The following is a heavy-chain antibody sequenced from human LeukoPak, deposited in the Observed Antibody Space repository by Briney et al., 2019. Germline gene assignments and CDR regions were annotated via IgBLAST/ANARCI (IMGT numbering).Heavy chain of an antibody. CDR1: GYSFTSYW. CDR2: IYPGDSDT. D-gene: IGHD5-24*01. CDR3: ARRGKMATITDAFDI. J-gene: IGHJ3*02. V-gene: IGHV5-51*01. Sequence: GESLQISCQGSGYSFTSYWIGWVRQLPGKGLEWMGIIYPGDSDTRYSPSFQGQVTISADKSISTAYLQWSSLKASDTAMYYCARRGKMATITDAFDIWGQGTMVTVSS.